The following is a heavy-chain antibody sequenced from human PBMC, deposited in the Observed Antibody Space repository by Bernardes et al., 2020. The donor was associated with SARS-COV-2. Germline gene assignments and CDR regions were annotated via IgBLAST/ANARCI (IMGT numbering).Heavy chain of an antibody. Sequence: AGVQVPRKVSGYTLPALSMHWVRQAPGQGLEWMGGFAPEDGETIYAQKFQGRVTMTEDTSTDTAYMELSSLRSEDTAVYYCATAIAAAGNPDDYYYYYGMDLWGQGTTVTVSS. D-gene: IGHD6-13*01. V-gene: IGHV1-24*01. J-gene: IGHJ6*02. CDR3: ATAIAAAGNPDDYYYYYGMDL. CDR1: GYTLPALS. CDR2: FAPEDGET.